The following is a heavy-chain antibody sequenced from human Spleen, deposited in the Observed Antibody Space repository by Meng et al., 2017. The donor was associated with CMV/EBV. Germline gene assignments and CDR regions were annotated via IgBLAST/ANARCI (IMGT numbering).Heavy chain of an antibody. CDR3: ARGKVDTAISRLYFDY. D-gene: IGHD5-18*01. CDR2: INPNSGGT. CDR1: GYTLPGYY. Sequence: QVQVVQSGGEVKKPGASVKVSCKASGYTLPGYYMHWVRQAPGQGLEWMGWINPNSGGTNYAQKFQGRVTMTRDTSISTAYMELSRLRSDDTAVYYCARGKVDTAISRLYFDYWGQGTLVTVSS. V-gene: IGHV1-2*02. J-gene: IGHJ4*02.